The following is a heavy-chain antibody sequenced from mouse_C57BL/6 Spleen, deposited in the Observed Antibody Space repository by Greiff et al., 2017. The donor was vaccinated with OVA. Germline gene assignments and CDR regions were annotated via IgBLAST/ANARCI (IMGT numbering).Heavy chain of an antibody. D-gene: IGHD2-3*01. CDR1: GFTFSDYY. V-gene: IGHV5-16*01. CDR3: ARGHDGYYGYYAMDY. J-gene: IGHJ4*01. CDR2: INYDGSST. Sequence: EVNLVESEGGLVQPGSSMKLSCTASGFTFSDYYMAWVRQVPEKGLEWVANINYDGSSTYYLDSLKSRFIISRDNAKNILYLQMSSLKSEDTATYYCARGHDGYYGYYAMDYWGQGTSVTVSS.